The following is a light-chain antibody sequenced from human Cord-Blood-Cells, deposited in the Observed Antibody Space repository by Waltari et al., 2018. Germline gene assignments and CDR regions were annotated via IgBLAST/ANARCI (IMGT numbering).Light chain of an antibody. CDR3: CSYAGSSTWV. J-gene: IGLJ3*02. V-gene: IGLV2-23*02. CDR1: SSDVGSYNL. CDR2: EVR. Sequence: QSALTQPASVSGSPGQSITISCTGTSSDVGSYNLDSWYQQHPGKAPKLMIYEVRKRPSGVSNRFSGAKAGNTASLTISGLQAEDEADYYCCSYAGSSTWVFGGGTKLTVL.